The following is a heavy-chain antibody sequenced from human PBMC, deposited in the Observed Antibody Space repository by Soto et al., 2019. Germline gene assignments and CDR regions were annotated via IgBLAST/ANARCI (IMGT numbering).Heavy chain of an antibody. CDR3: ATGLSMVGATISDY. CDR1: GYTLTELS. V-gene: IGHV1-24*01. CDR2: FDPEDGET. J-gene: IGHJ4*02. Sequence: ASVKVSCKVSGYTLTELSMHWVRQAPGKGLEWMGGFDPEDGETIYAQKFQGRVTMTEDTSTDTAYMELSSLRSEDTAVYYCATGLSMVGATISDYWGQGTLVTVSS. D-gene: IGHD1-26*01.